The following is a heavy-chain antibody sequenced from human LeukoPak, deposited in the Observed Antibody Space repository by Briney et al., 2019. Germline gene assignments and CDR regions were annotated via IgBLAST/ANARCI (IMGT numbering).Heavy chain of an antibody. CDR1: GGSISSYY. V-gene: IGHV4-59*01. D-gene: IGHD1-26*01. J-gene: IGHJ3*02. CDR3: AREGWDRAFDI. CDR2: IYYSGST. Sequence: SETLSLTCTVSGGSISSYYWSWIRQPPGKGLEWIGYIYYSGSTNYNPSLKSRVTISVDTSKNQFSLKLSSVTAADTAVYYCAREGWDRAFDIWGQGTMVTVSS.